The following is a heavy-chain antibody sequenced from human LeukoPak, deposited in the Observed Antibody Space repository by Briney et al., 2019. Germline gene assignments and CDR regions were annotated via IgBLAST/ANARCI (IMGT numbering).Heavy chain of an antibody. V-gene: IGHV1-2*02. Sequence: ASVKVSCKASGYTFTNYGISWVRQAPGQGLEWMGWISAYSGGTNYAQKFQGRVTMTRDTSISTAYMELSRLRSDDTAVYYCARAVVSLLHAFDIWGQGTMVTVSS. CDR3: ARAVVSLLHAFDI. CDR1: GYTFTNYG. CDR2: ISAYSGGT. J-gene: IGHJ3*02. D-gene: IGHD2-15*01.